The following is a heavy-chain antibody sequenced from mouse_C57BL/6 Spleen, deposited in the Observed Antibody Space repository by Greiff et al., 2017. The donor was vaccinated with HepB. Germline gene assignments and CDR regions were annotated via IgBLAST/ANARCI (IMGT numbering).Heavy chain of an antibody. CDR3: ASSNFY. CDR2: IDASDSYT. CDR1: GYTFTSYW. J-gene: IGHJ2*01. D-gene: IGHD4-1*02. V-gene: IGHV1-50*01. Sequence: QVQLQQSGAELVKPGASVKLSCTASGYTFTSYWMQWVNQTPGQGLEWIGEIDASDSYTNYNQKFKGQATFTVDTSSSTAYMQLSSLTSEDSAVYYCASSNFYWGQGTTLTVSS.